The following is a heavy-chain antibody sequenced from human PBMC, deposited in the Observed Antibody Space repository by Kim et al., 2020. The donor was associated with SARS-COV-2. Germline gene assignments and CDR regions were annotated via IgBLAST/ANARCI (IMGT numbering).Heavy chain of an antibody. V-gene: IGHV3-53*01. CDR3: ARDVTYRLEN. Sequence: GRTVNADSVEGRFTIARDSAKDTLYLQMNRLRDDDTAVYYCARDVTYRLENWGQGTLITVSS. CDR2: GRT. J-gene: IGHJ4*02. D-gene: IGHD4-4*01.